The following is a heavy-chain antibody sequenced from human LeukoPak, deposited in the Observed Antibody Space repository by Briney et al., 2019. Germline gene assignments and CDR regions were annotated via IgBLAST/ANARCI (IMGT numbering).Heavy chain of an antibody. D-gene: IGHD2-2*01. J-gene: IGHJ5*02. Sequence: SVKVSCKASGGTFSSYAISWVRQAPGQGLEWMGRIIPILGIANYAQKFQGRVTITADKSTSTAYMELSILRSEDTAVYYCARDTRPGCSSTSCSSWFDPWGQGTLVTVSS. CDR3: ARDTRPGCSSTSCSSWFDP. CDR1: GGTFSSYA. V-gene: IGHV1-69*04. CDR2: IIPILGIA.